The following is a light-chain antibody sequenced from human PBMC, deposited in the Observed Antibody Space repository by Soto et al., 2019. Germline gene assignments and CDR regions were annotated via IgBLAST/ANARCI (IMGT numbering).Light chain of an antibody. CDR3: QQYTNWPPIT. Sequence: EIMMTQSPATTSVSPGERATLSCGASQSLGSNLAWYQQKPGQATRLLIYGSSNRATGVPARFSGSGSGADFTITISNLQSEDFAVYYCQQYTNWPPITFGQGTRLE. J-gene: IGKJ5*01. CDR1: QSLGSN. CDR2: GSS. V-gene: IGKV3-15*01.